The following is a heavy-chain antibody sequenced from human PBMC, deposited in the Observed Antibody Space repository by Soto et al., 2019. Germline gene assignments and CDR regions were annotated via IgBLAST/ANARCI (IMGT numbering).Heavy chain of an antibody. CDR3: ARGPVGYCGDSNGYAP. Sequence: PSETLSLTCTVSGGSVSSGSYYWSWIRQPPGKGLEWIGYIYYSGSTNYNPSLKSRVTISVDTSKNQFSLKLSSVTAADTAVYYCARGPVGYCGDSNGYAPGGQGTLATFSS. D-gene: IGHD4-17*01. J-gene: IGHJ4*02. V-gene: IGHV4-61*01. CDR2: IYYSGST. CDR1: GGSVSSGSYY.